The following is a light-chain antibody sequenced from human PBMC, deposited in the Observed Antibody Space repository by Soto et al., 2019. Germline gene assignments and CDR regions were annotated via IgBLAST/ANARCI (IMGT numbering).Light chain of an antibody. CDR3: QQRSNRPT. CDR2: XAS. V-gene: IGKV3-11*01. J-gene: IGKJ4*01. Sequence: IVLTQSPATLALSQGEGATLSXRASHSVTIYLFWYQQIPGQAPRXXIYXASKRATGVPAMFSGSGSGTDFTITISSLEPEDLAVYYCQQRSNRPTFGGGTKVDIK. CDR1: HSVTIY.